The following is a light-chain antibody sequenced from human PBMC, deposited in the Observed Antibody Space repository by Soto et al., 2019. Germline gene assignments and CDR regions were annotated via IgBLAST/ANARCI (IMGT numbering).Light chain of an antibody. CDR1: QNIRSY. Sequence: DIQMTQSPTSLSASVGDRVTISCRAGQNIRSYLNWYQQIPGKAPNLLIYATSILQTGVPSRFSGTGSGTDFTLTTNGLQPEDFATYYCQQGYTTRWTFGQGTKV. V-gene: IGKV1-39*01. J-gene: IGKJ1*01. CDR3: QQGYTTRWT. CDR2: ATS.